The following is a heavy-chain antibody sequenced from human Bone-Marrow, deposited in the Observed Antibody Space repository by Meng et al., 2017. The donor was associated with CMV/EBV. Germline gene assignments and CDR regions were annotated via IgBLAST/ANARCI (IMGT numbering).Heavy chain of an antibody. J-gene: IGHJ6*02. D-gene: IGHD2-2*01. CDR1: GFTFSDYY. V-gene: IGHV3-11*01. CDR2: ISSSGSTI. Sequence: GGSLRLSCAASGFTFSDYYMSWIRQAPGKGLEWVSYISSSGSTIYYADSVKGRFTISRDNAKNSLYLQMNSLRAEDTALYYCARDTKQEYCSSTSCYKDDGMDVWGQGTTVTVSS. CDR3: ARDTKQEYCSSTSCYKDDGMDV.